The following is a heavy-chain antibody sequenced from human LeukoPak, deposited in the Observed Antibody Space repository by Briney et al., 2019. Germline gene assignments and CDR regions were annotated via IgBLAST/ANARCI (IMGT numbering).Heavy chain of an antibody. D-gene: IGHD2-15*01. Sequence: GGSMRLSCAASGLAFSAYKMHWVRQAPRKGLVWVSRISTDGYTTDYADSVQGRFTASRDNTKNTWSLEMNSLRAEDTAVYYCVVGGSPGYWGQGTLVTVSS. V-gene: IGHV3-74*01. CDR2: ISTDGYTT. CDR1: GLAFSAYK. CDR3: VVGGSPGY. J-gene: IGHJ4*02.